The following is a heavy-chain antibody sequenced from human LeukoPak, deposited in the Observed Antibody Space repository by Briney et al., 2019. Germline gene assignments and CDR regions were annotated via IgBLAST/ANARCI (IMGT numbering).Heavy chain of an antibody. J-gene: IGHJ4*02. Sequence: ASVKVSCKASGYTFTDYYMYWVRQAPGQGLEWMGIINPSGGSTTYAQKYQGRVTMTRDTSTSTVYMELSSLRSEDTAMYYCARAYGGNSPLDYWGQGSLVTVSS. CDR3: ARAYGGNSPLDY. CDR1: GYTFTDYY. D-gene: IGHD4-23*01. V-gene: IGHV1-46*01. CDR2: INPSGGST.